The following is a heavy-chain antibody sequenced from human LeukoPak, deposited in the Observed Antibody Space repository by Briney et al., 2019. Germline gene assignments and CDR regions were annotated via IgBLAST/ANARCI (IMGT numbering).Heavy chain of an antibody. J-gene: IGHJ5*02. CDR3: ARDNGRWQQLGRWFDP. Sequence: PSETLSLTCTVSGGSISSYYWSWIRHPPGKGLEWIGYIYYSGSTNYNPSLKSRVTISVDTSTNQFSQKLSSVTAAETAVYYCARDNGRWQQLGRWFDPWGQGTLVTVSS. V-gene: IGHV4-59*01. CDR2: IYYSGST. CDR1: GGSISSYY. D-gene: IGHD6-13*01.